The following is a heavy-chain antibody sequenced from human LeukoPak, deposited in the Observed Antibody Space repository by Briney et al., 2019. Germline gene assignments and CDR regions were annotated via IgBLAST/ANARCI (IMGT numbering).Heavy chain of an antibody. CDR2: ISSSTSYI. Sequence: GGSLRLSCAASGFTFSSYSMNWIRQAPGKGLEWVSSISSSTSYIYYADSVKGRFTISKDNAKNSLYLQMNSLRAEDPAVYYCARAGGSTVSHSDYWGQGTLVTVSS. D-gene: IGHD4-17*01. V-gene: IGHV3-21*01. CDR1: GFTFSSYS. J-gene: IGHJ4*02. CDR3: ARAGGSTVSHSDY.